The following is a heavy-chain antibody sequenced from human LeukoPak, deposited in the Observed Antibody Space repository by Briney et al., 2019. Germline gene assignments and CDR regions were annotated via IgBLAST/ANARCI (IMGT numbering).Heavy chain of an antibody. CDR2: IYYSGST. CDR1: GGSISSSSYY. Sequence: KPSETLSLTCTVSGGSISSSSYYWGWIRQPPGKGLEWIGSIYYSGSTYYNPSLKSRVTISVDTSKNQFSLKLSSVTAADTAVYYCARDPGDGSGSPWGQGTLVTVSS. CDR3: ARDPGDGSGSP. D-gene: IGHD3-10*01. J-gene: IGHJ5*02. V-gene: IGHV4-39*07.